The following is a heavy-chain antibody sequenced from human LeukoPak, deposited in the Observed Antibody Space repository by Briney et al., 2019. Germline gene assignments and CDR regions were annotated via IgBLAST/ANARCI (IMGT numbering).Heavy chain of an antibody. CDR2: IYGDGSLT. Sequence: GGSLRLSCAASGFTFSNFWMHWVRQVPGKGLVWVSRIYGDGSLTFYADSVKGRFTISRDNAKNTLFLQMNSLRAEDMALYYCAKDTHKYSYALSGMDYWGQGTLVTVSS. CDR3: AKDTHKYSYALSGMDY. J-gene: IGHJ4*02. V-gene: IGHV3-74*01. D-gene: IGHD2-2*01. CDR1: GFTFSNFW.